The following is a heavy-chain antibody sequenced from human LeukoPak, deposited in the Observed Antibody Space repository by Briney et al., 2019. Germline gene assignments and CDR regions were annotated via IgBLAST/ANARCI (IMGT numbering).Heavy chain of an antibody. CDR1: GYTFTGYY. Sequence: EASVKVSCKASGYTFTGYYIHWVRQAPGQGLEWMGWISPNSGGTNYAQKFQGRVTMTRDTSITTAYMELSRLRSDDTAVYCCARESSCDTTNCLAPTDWFDPWGQGTLVTVSS. V-gene: IGHV1-2*02. CDR3: ARESSCDTTNCLAPTDWFDP. J-gene: IGHJ5*02. CDR2: ISPNSGGT. D-gene: IGHD2/OR15-2a*01.